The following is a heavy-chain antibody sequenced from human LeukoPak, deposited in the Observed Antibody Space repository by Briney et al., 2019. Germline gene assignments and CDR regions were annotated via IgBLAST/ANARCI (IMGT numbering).Heavy chain of an antibody. Sequence: SETLSLTCTVSAGSISSSSYYWGWIRQPPGKGLEWIGSIYYSGSTYYNPSLESRVTISVDTSKNQFSLKLSSVTAADAAVYYCARHKAAAENDAFDIWGQGTMVTVSS. D-gene: IGHD2-15*01. J-gene: IGHJ3*02. CDR2: IYYSGST. V-gene: IGHV4-39*01. CDR3: ARHKAAAENDAFDI. CDR1: AGSISSSSYY.